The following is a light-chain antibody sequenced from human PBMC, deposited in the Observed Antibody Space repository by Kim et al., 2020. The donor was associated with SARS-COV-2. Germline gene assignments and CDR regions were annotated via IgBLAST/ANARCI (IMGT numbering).Light chain of an antibody. CDR2: EVS. Sequence: QSALTQPPSASGSPGQSVTISCTGTSSDVGGYNYVSWYQQHPGKAPKLMIYEVSKRPSGVPDRFSGSKSGNTASLTVSGLQAVDEADYYCSSYAGSNNLGFGGGTQLTVL. CDR1: SSDVGGYNY. J-gene: IGLJ3*02. V-gene: IGLV2-8*01. CDR3: SSYAGSNNLG.